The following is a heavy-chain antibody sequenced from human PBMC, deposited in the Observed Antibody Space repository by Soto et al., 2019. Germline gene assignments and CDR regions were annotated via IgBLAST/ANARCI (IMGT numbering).Heavy chain of an antibody. CDR1: GFTFSRYV. J-gene: IGHJ4*02. V-gene: IGHV3-23*01. Sequence: EVQLLDSGGGLVQPGGSLRLSCAASGFTFSRYVMSWVRQAPGKGLEWVSAISGSGGSTYYADSVKGRFTISRDNSKNTLYLQMNSLRDEDTAVYYCAKNNVFGSGTKDYWGPGTLVTVAS. CDR2: ISGSGGST. D-gene: IGHD3-10*01. CDR3: AKNNVFGSGTKDY.